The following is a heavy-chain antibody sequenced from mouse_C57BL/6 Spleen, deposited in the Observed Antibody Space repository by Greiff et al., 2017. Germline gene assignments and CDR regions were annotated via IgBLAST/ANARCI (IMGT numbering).Heavy chain of an antibody. V-gene: IGHV1-52*01. CDR1: GYTFTSYW. CDR2: IDPSDSET. D-gene: IGHD4-1*01. Sequence: QVQLKQPGAELVRPGSSVKLSCKASGYTFTSYWMHWVKQRPIQGLEWIGNIDPSDSETHYNQKFKDKATLTVDKSSSTAYMQLSSLTSEDSAVYYCARSWDANYFDYWGQGTTLTVSS. CDR3: ARSWDANYFDY. J-gene: IGHJ2*01.